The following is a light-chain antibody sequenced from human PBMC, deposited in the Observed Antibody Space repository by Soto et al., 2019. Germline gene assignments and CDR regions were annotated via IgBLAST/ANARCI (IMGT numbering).Light chain of an antibody. V-gene: IGKV3-15*01. CDR3: QQANDWPPT. CDR2: DAS. J-gene: IGKJ1*01. Sequence: EIVMTQSPATLSVSPGERATLSCRASQSVTRYLAWYQQKPGQAPRLLIYDASTRASGIPVWFSGSGSGTEFTLTISSLQSEDFAVYYCQQANDWPPTFGQGTRV. CDR1: QSVTRY.